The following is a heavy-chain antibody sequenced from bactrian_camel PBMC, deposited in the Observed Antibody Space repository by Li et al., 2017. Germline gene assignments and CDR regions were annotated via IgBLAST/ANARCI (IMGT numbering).Heavy chain of an antibody. CDR2: VNIGGRGA. V-gene: IGHV3S1*01. J-gene: IGHJ4*01. Sequence: QVQLVESGGGLVQPGGSLLLSCAASGFTFSNYWMYWVRQAPGKGLEWVSAVNIGGRGADYSESVKGRFTISADNAKNLYLQMNSLKPEDTAMYYCVAGASGDACVQWPYWGQGTQVTVS. CDR3: VAGASGDACVQWPY. D-gene: IGHD1*01. CDR1: GFTFSNYW.